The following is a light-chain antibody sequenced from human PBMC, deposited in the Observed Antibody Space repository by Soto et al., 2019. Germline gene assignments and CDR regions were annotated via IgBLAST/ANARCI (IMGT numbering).Light chain of an antibody. Sequence: QSVLTQPPSVSGAPGQRVTIACTGSSSNIGAGYDVHWYQQLPGTAPKLLIYGNNNRPSGVPDRFSGSKSGTSASLAITGLQAEDGADYYCQSYDSSLRDVVFGGGTKVTVL. CDR2: GNN. V-gene: IGLV1-40*01. CDR3: QSYDSSLRDVV. CDR1: SSNIGAGYD. J-gene: IGLJ2*01.